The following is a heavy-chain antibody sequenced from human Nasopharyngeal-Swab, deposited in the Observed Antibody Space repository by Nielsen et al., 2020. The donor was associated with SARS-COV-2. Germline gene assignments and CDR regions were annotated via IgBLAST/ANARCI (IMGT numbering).Heavy chain of an antibody. D-gene: IGHD2/OR15-2a*01. Sequence: SETLSLTCAVYARSFSGYYWSWIRQPPGKGLEWIGEINHSGSTNYNPSLKSRVTISIDTSKNQFSLKLSSVTAADTAVYYCARALWKKSYYYYMDVWGKGTTVTVSS. CDR3: ARALWKKSYYYYMDV. J-gene: IGHJ6*03. CDR1: ARSFSGYY. V-gene: IGHV4-34*01. CDR2: INHSGST.